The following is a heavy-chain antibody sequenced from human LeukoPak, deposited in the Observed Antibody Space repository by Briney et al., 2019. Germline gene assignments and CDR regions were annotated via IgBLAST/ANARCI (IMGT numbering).Heavy chain of an antibody. J-gene: IGHJ6*03. Sequence: ASVKVSCKASGYTFTGYYMHWVRQAPGQGLEWMGWINPNSGGTNYAQKFQGRVTMTRDTSISTAYMELSRLRSDDTAVYYCARDLPGYCSGGSCYSLRYYYHYMDVWGKGTTVTVSS. CDR1: GYTFTGYY. V-gene: IGHV1-2*02. D-gene: IGHD2-15*01. CDR3: ARDLPGYCSGGSCYSLRYYYHYMDV. CDR2: INPNSGGT.